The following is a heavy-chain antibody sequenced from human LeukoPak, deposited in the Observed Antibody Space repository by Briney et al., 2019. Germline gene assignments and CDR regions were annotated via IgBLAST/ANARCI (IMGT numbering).Heavy chain of an antibody. CDR3: ARGARYCSSTSCFRRQWFDP. CDR2: IYYSGST. J-gene: IGHJ5*02. Sequence: PSETLSLTCIVSGGSVSSGSYYWSWIRQPPGKGLEWIAYIYYSGSTNYNPSLTSRVTISVDTSKNQFSLKLSSVTAADTAVYYCARGARYCSSTSCFRRQWFDPWGQGTLVTASS. V-gene: IGHV4-61*01. CDR1: GGSVSSGSYY. D-gene: IGHD2-2*01.